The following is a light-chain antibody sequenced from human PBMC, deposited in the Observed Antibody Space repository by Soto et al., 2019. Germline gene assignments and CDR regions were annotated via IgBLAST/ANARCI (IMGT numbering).Light chain of an antibody. J-gene: IGKJ2*02. CDR1: QTISSY. CDR2: GAS. CDR3: QQSYRTSLWT. V-gene: IGKV1-39*01. Sequence: DIQMTQSPSSLSASVGDRVTITCRASQTISSYLNWYQQKLGKAPKLLIYGASRLQSGVPSRFSGSGSGTDFTLTISSLQPEDFAIYYCQQSYRTSLWTFGQGTNLEIK.